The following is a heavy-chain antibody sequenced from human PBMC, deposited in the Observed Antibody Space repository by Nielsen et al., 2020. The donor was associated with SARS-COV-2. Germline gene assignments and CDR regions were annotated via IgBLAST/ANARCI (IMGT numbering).Heavy chain of an antibody. D-gene: IGHD1-26*01. CDR3: ARRGGSYYFDY. J-gene: IGHJ4*02. CDR1: GGSFSGYY. V-gene: IGHV4-34*01. CDR2: INHSGST. Sequence: GSLRLSCAVYGGSFSGYYWSWIRQPPGKGLEWIGEINHSGSTNYNPSLKSRVTISVDTSKNQFSLKLSSVTAADTAVYYCARRGGSYYFDYWGQGTLVTVSS.